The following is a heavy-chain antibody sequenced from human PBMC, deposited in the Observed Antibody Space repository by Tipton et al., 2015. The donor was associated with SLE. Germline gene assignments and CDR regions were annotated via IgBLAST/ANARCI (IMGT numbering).Heavy chain of an antibody. CDR2: IYYTGTTT. CDR3: ARLHGYSYGLNWFDP. V-gene: IGHV4-39*07. Sequence: TLSLTCSVSNGSISSFYWAWIRQPPGKGLEWIGSIYYTGTTTYYNSFLKSRVTMSVDTSKNQFSLRLTSVIAADTAVYYCARLHGYSYGLNWFDPWGQGTLISVSS. D-gene: IGHD5-18*01. J-gene: IGHJ5*02. CDR1: NGSISSFY.